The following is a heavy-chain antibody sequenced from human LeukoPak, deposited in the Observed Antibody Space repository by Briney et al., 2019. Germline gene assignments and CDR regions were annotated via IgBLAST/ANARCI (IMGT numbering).Heavy chain of an antibody. CDR2: IRYDGNNK. V-gene: IGHV3-33*01. J-gene: IGHJ4*02. D-gene: IGHD3-22*01. CDR1: GFTFNTYG. CDR3: ASGRYYYDSGGYTPFDY. Sequence: PGGSLRLSCAASGFTFNTYGMHWVRQAPGKGLEWVAVIRYDGNNKFYADSVQGRFTISRDNSKNTLYLQMNSLRAEDTAVYLCASGRYYYDSGGYTPFDYWGQGTLVTVSS.